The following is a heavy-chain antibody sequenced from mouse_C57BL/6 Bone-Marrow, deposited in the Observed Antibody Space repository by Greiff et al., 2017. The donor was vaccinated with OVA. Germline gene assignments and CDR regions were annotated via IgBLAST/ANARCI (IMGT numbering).Heavy chain of an antibody. CDR1: GYAFSSSW. Sequence: VQLQQSGPELVKPGASVKISCKASGYAFSSSWMNWVKQRPGKGLEWIGRIYPGDGDTNYNGKFKGKATLTADKSSSTAYMQLSSLTSEDSAVYFCASPYYYGIFDYGGQGTTLTVSS. V-gene: IGHV1-82*01. D-gene: IGHD1-1*01. J-gene: IGHJ2*01. CDR3: ASPYYYGIFDY. CDR2: IYPGDGDT.